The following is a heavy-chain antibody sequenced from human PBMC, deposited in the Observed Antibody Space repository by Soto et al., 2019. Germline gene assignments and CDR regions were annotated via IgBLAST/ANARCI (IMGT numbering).Heavy chain of an antibody. Sequence: SVKVSCKASGYTFTGYAMHWVRQAPGQRLEWMGWINAGNGNTKYSQKFQDRVTITRDTSASTAYMELSSLRSEDTAVYYCARAVAVPADFDYWGRGTLVTVSS. CDR2: INAGNGNT. V-gene: IGHV1-3*01. J-gene: IGHJ4*02. D-gene: IGHD6-19*01. CDR3: ARAVAVPADFDY. CDR1: GYTFTGYA.